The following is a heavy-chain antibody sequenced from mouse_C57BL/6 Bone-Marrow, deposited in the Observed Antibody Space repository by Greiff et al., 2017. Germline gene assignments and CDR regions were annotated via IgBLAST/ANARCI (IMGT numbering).Heavy chain of an antibody. CDR3: ALYYFDAMDY. J-gene: IGHJ4*01. CDR2: ISNGGGST. D-gene: IGHD1-1*02. V-gene: IGHV5-12*01. CDR1: GFTFSDYY. Sequence: EVQLVESGGGLVQPGGSLKLSCAASGFTFSDYYMYWVRQTPEKRLEWVAYISNGGGSTYYPDTVKGRFTISRDNAKNTLYLQMSRLKSEDTAMYYWALYYFDAMDYWGQGTSVTVSS.